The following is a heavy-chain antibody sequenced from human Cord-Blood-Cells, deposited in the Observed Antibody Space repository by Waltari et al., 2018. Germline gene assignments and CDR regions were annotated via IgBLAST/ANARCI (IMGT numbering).Heavy chain of an antibody. J-gene: IGHJ3*02. CDR2: IYYSGSN. CDR1: GGSISSGGYY. Sequence: QVQLQESGPGLVKPSQTLSLTCTVSGGSISSGGYYWSWIRQHPGKGLEWIGYIYYSGSNYYNPSLKSRVTISVDTSKNQFSLKLSSVTAADTAVYYCARDTRANWDAFDIWGQGTMVTVSS. D-gene: IGHD7-27*01. V-gene: IGHV4-31*03. CDR3: ARDTRANWDAFDI.